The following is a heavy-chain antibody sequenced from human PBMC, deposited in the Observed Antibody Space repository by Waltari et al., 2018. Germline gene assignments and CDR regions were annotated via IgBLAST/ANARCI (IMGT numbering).Heavy chain of an antibody. CDR3: ARPYASGWYINFDY. J-gene: IGHJ4*02. D-gene: IGHD6-19*01. Sequence: EVQLVESGGGLVQPGGSLRLSCAASGFTFSSYWMSWVRQAPGKGLEWVDNIKQDGSENYDVESVKGQFTFSRDNAKNSLYLQMNSLRAEDTAVYYCARPYASGWYINFDYWGQGTLVTVSS. V-gene: IGHV3-7*01. CDR2: IKQDGSEN. CDR1: GFTFSSYW.